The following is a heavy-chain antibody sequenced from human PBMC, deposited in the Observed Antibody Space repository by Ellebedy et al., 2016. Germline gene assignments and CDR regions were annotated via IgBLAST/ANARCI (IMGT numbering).Heavy chain of an antibody. CDR1: GGSIISYY. V-gene: IGHV4-59*01. Sequence: SETLSLTCTVSGGSIISYYWSWIRQPPGKGLEWIGYIYYSGSTNYKPSLKSRVTISVDTSKNQFSLKLSSVTAADTAVYYCARDSPYGSGTYYFDHWGQGTLVTVSS. J-gene: IGHJ4*02. CDR2: IYYSGST. CDR3: ARDSPYGSGTYYFDH. D-gene: IGHD3-10*01.